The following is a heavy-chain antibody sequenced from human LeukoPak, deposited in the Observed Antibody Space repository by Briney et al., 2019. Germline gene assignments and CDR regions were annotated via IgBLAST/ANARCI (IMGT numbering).Heavy chain of an antibody. D-gene: IGHD3-10*01. Sequence: PGGSLRLSRTAPGFTLNNYSMSWVRQAPGQGLEWVSAISGSGGNKYFADSVKGPITVSRENSNNTLYLQMNSLRAEDTAVYYCAKVITMVRGALDYWGQGTLVTVSS. V-gene: IGHV3-23*01. CDR1: GFTLNNYS. CDR2: ISGSGGNK. CDR3: AKVITMVRGALDY. J-gene: IGHJ4*02.